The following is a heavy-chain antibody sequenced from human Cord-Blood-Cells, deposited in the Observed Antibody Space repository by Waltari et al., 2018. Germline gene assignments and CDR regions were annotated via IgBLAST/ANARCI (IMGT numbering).Heavy chain of an antibody. Sequence: QVQLVQSGAEVKKPGASVKVSCKASGYTFTGYYMHWVRQAPGQGLEWMGWINPNIGGTNYAQKFQGRVTMTRDTSISTAYMELSRLRSDDTAVYYCARGLTGAFYYFDYWGQGTLVTVSS. D-gene: IGHD7-27*01. CDR2: INPNIGGT. J-gene: IGHJ4*02. CDR3: ARGLTGAFYYFDY. V-gene: IGHV1-2*02. CDR1: GYTFTGYY.